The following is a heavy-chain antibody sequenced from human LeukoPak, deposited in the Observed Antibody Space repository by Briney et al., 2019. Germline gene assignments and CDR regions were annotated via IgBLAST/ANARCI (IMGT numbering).Heavy chain of an antibody. CDR1: GGSISSSSYY. V-gene: IGHV4-39*01. D-gene: IGHD6-13*01. CDR2: IYYSGST. J-gene: IGHJ4*02. CDR3: VRPFPLTAAGTVWVD. Sequence: PSETLSLTCTVSGGSISSSSYYWGWIRQPPGKGVEWIGSIYYSGSTYYNPSLKSRVTISVDTSKNQFSLKLSSVTAADTAVYYCVRPFPLTAAGTVWVDWGQGTLVTVSS.